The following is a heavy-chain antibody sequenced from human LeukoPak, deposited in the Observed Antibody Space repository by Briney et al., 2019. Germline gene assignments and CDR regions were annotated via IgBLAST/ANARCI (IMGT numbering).Heavy chain of an antibody. J-gene: IGHJ3*02. Sequence: SETLSLTCTVSGGSISSYYWSWIRQPPGKGLEWVGYIYYSGSTHYNPSLKSRVTISADTSKNQFSLKLSSVTAADTAKYYCTRGITGHYRSMGGFAFDIWGQGTVVAVSS. CDR3: TRGITGHYRSMGGFAFDI. D-gene: IGHD2-8*02. V-gene: IGHV4-59*12. CDR1: GGSISSYY. CDR2: IYYSGST.